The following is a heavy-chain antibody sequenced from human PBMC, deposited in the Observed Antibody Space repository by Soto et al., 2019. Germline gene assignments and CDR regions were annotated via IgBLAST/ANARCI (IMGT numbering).Heavy chain of an antibody. J-gene: IGHJ6*02. CDR2: ISYDGSNK. D-gene: IGHD6-6*01. V-gene: IGHV3-30*18. CDR3: AKDVEALARVGGMDV. CDR1: GFTFSSYG. Sequence: QPGGSLRLSCAASGFTFSSYGMHWVRQAPGKGLEWVAVISYDGSNKYYADSVKGRFTISRDNSKSTLYLQMNSLRAEDTAVYYCAKDVEALARVGGMDVWGQGTTVTVSS.